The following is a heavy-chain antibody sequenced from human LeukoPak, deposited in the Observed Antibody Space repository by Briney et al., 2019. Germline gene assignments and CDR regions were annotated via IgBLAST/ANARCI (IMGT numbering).Heavy chain of an antibody. D-gene: IGHD4-17*01. V-gene: IGHV1-46*01. CDR1: GYTFTSYY. CDR2: INPSGGST. J-gene: IGHJ4*02. CDR3: ARANGDELYYFDY. Sequence: ASVKVSCKASGYTFTSYYMHWVRQAPGQGLEWMGIINPSGGSTSYAQKFQGRVTMTRDTSTSTAYMELRSLRSDDTAVYYCARANGDELYYFDYWGQGTLVTVSS.